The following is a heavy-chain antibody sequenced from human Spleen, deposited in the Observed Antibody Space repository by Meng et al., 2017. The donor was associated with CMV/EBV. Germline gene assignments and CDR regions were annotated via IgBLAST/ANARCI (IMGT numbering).Heavy chain of an antibody. V-gene: IGHV1-18*01. CDR1: RNFFTRHA. CDR2: ISADNQNT. D-gene: IGHD4-23*01. CDR3: ARDLTRRSVATTGAGY. Sequence: ASVKVSCKAPRNFFTRHAITWVRQAPGQGLEWMGWISADNQNTNLIQKFQGRITLTTDTSTSTAYMELRSLRSDDTAVYYCARDLTRRSVATTGAGYWGQGTLVTVSS. J-gene: IGHJ4*02.